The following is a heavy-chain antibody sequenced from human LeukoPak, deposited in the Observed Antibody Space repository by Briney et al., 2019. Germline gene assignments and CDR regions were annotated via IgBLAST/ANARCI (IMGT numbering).Heavy chain of an antibody. Sequence: PGGSLRLSCAASGFIFSRYSMHWVRQAPGKGLEYVSVISSNGGSTYYANSVKGRFTISRDNSKNTLYLQMDSLGDDDMAVYYCAREEPAGSTDYWGQGTLVTVSS. CDR1: GFIFSRYS. CDR2: ISSNGGST. V-gene: IGHV3-64*01. D-gene: IGHD1-14*01. CDR3: AREEPAGSTDY. J-gene: IGHJ4*02.